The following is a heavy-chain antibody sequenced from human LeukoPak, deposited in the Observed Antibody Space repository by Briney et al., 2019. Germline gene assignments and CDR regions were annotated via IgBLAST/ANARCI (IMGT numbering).Heavy chain of an antibody. CDR1: GFIFGDYS. D-gene: IGHD3-10*01. V-gene: IGHV3-21*01. CDR2: ISKGSGYK. Sequence: GGSLRLSCAASGFIFGDYSMNWVRQAPGKGLEWVPSISKGSGYKYYADSVRGRFTVSRVNARNSLYLQMNSLRAEDTAIYYCTKDRGTTGPYDYWGQGILVTVSS. CDR3: TKDRGTTGPYDY. J-gene: IGHJ4*02.